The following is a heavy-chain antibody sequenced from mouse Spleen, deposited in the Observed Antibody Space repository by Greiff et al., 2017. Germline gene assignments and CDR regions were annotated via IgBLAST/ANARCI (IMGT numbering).Heavy chain of an antibody. CDR2: IDPEDGDT. D-gene: IGHD4-1*01. CDR1: GFNIKDYY. CDR3: TTLGRSPYYAMDY. V-gene: IGHV14-1*01. Sequence: VQLQQSGAELVRPGASVKLSCTASGFNIKDYYMHWVKQRPEQGLEWIGRIDPEDGDTEYAPKFQGKATMTADTSSNTAYLQLSSLTSEDTAVYYCTTLGRSPYYAMDYWGQGTSVTVSS. J-gene: IGHJ4*01.